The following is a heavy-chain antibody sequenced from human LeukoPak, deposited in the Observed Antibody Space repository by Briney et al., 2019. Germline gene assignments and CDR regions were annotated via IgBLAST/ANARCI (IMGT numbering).Heavy chain of an antibody. CDR3: AKLGYCSDDNCFYGMDA. V-gene: IGHV3-23*01. J-gene: IGHJ6*02. CDR1: GFTFSTYA. CDR2: ISGSGGHT. Sequence: GGSLRLPCAVSGFTFSTYAMSWVRQAPGTGLEWVSAISGSGGHTYYADSVKGRFTISRDNSKNTLYLQMNSLRVEDTATFYCAKLGYCSDDNCFYGMDAWGQGTTVTVSS. D-gene: IGHD2-15*01.